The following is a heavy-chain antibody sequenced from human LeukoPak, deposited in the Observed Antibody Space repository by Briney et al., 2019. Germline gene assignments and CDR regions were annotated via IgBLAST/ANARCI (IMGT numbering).Heavy chain of an antibody. J-gene: IGHJ6*02. D-gene: IGHD3-10*01. CDR2: ISASGDST. Sequence: GGSLRLSCAPSGFPFNNNAMSWARQAPGKGLEWASGISASGDSTYYADSVKGRFTISRHNSKNTLYLQMNALRAGDTAIYYCAKDRGNNYGYDYYGVDVWGQGTTVTVSS. V-gene: IGHV3-23*01. CDR1: GFPFNNNA. CDR3: AKDRGNNYGYDYYGVDV.